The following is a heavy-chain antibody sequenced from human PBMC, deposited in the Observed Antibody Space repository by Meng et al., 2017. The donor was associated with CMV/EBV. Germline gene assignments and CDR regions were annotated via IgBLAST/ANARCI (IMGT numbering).Heavy chain of an antibody. CDR2: IYYSGST. V-gene: IGHV4-59*01. Sequence: ESLKISCTVSGGSISSYYWSWIRQPPGKGLEWIGYIYYSGSTNYNPSLKSRVTISVDTSKNQFSLKLSSVTAADTAVYYCARGGALAAFDIWGQGTMVTV. CDR3: ARGGALAAFDI. J-gene: IGHJ3*02. CDR1: GGSISSYY. D-gene: IGHD3-16*01.